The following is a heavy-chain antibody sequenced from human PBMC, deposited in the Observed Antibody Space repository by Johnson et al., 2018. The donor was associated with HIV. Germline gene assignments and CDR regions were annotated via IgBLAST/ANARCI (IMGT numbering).Heavy chain of an antibody. Sequence: EVQLVESGGGLIQPGGSLRLSCAASGFTVSSNYMSWVRQAPGKGLEWVSVIYSGDSTYYADSVKGRFTISSDNSKNTLYLQMNSLRAEDTAVYYCARGAYYDFWSGTSDGAFDIWGQGTMVTVSS. CDR1: GFTVSSNY. J-gene: IGHJ3*02. V-gene: IGHV3-53*01. CDR2: IYSGDST. D-gene: IGHD3-3*01. CDR3: ARGAYYDFWSGTSDGAFDI.